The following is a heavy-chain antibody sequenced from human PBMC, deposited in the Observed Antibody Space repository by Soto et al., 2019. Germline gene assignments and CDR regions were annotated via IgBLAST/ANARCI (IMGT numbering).Heavy chain of an antibody. CDR2: IGHNGSPI. D-gene: IGHD1-26*01. Sequence: GGSLRLSCAASGFTFSSYWMSWVRQAPGKGLEWVSAIGHNGSPIYYADSVQGRFTIFRDNSRDTLYLQMNNLRADDSALYYCAKAPSPTGSFSGFDDWGQGTQVTVPS. J-gene: IGHJ4*02. V-gene: IGHV3-23*01. CDR1: GFTFSSYW. CDR3: AKAPSPTGSFSGFDD.